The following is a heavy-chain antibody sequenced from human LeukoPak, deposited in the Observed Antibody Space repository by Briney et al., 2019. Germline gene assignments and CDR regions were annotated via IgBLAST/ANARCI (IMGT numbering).Heavy chain of an antibody. CDR2: ISGSGGST. D-gene: IGHD3-10*01. Sequence: GGSLRLSCAASGFTFGCYAMSWVRQAPGKGLEWVSAISGSGGSTYYADSVKGRFTISRDNSKNTLYLQMNSLRAEDTAVYYCAKDSRFSYGSESYFNYWGQGTLVTVSS. V-gene: IGHV3-23*01. CDR1: GFTFGCYA. CDR3: AKDSRFSYGSESYFNY. J-gene: IGHJ4*02.